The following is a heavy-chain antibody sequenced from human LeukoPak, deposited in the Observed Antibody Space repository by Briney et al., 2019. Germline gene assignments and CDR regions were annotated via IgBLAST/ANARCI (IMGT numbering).Heavy chain of an antibody. J-gene: IGHJ4*02. CDR1: GYTFTSYG. Sequence: ASVKVSCKASGYTFTSYGISWVRQAPGQGLEWMGWISAYNGNTNYAQKLQGRVTMTTDTSTSTAYMELRSLRSDDTAVYYCARDLTNIAARNRLGYWGQGTLVTVSS. V-gene: IGHV1-18*01. CDR3: ARDLTNIAARNRLGY. CDR2: ISAYNGNT. D-gene: IGHD6-13*01.